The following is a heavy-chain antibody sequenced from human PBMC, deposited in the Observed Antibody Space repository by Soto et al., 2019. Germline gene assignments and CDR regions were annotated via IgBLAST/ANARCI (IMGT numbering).Heavy chain of an antibody. D-gene: IGHD2-2*01. CDR2: GGGSGGGT. CDR3: AKGVYCSSTSCPPNWFDP. J-gene: IGHJ5*02. Sequence: EVQLLEYGGGLVQPGGSLRLSCAASGFTFSSYAMSWVRQAPGKGLEWVSAGGGSGGGTYYADYVKGRFTISRDNSKNPLYLQMNSFGAEDTAVYYWAKGVYCSSTSCPPNWFDPWGQGTLVTVSS. CDR1: GFTFSSYA. V-gene: IGHV3-23*01.